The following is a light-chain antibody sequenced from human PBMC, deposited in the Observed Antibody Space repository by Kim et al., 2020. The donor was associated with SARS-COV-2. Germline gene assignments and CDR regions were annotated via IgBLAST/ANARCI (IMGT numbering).Light chain of an antibody. CDR1: QDISNH. CDR2: AAS. CDR3: QQYHNYPLT. J-gene: IGKJ4*01. Sequence: DIQMTQSPSSLSASVGDRVTITCRASQDISNHLTWFQQKPGEAPKSLIYAASSLQSGVPSKFSGGGSGTDFTLTIGSLQPEDFATYYCQQYHNYPLTFGGGTKVEI. V-gene: IGKV1-16*02.